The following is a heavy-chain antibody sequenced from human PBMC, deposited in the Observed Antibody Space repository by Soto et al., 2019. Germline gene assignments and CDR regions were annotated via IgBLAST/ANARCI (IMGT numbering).Heavy chain of an antibody. J-gene: IGHJ4*02. CDR2: LYYSGST. Sequence: SETLSLTCTVSGGSISSGGYYWSWIRQHQGKGLEWIGYLYYSGSTNYNPSLKSRVTISVDTSKNQFSLKLSSVTAADTAVYYCARRYSSSFDYWGQGTLVTVSS. V-gene: IGHV4-31*03. CDR1: GGSISSGGYY. D-gene: IGHD6-13*01. CDR3: ARRYSSSFDY.